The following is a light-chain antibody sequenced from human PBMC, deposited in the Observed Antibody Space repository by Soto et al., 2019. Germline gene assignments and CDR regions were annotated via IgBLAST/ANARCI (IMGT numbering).Light chain of an antibody. V-gene: IGLV1-47*01. Sequence: QAVLTQPPSASGTPGQRVTISWSGSSSNIGSNYVYWYQQLPGTAPKLLIYRNNQRPSGVPDRFSGSKSGTSASLAISGLRSEDEADYYCAAWDDSLSVVFGGGTKVTVL. CDR3: AAWDDSLSVV. CDR2: RNN. J-gene: IGLJ2*01. CDR1: SSNIGSNY.